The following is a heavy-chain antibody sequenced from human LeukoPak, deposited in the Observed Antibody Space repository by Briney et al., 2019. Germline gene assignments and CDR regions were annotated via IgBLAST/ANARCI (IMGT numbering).Heavy chain of an antibody. CDR3: AKETRFWSGTWNFDY. CDR1: GFSFSNYG. V-gene: IGHV3-33*06. J-gene: IGHJ4*02. CDR2: IWFDGSNE. D-gene: IGHD3-3*01. Sequence: GGSLRLSCVASGFSFSNYGMHWVRQAPGTGLEWVAVIWFDGSNEDYADSVKGRFTISRDNSKNTLYLQMNSLRAEDTAVYYCAKETRFWSGTWNFDYWGQGTLVTVSS.